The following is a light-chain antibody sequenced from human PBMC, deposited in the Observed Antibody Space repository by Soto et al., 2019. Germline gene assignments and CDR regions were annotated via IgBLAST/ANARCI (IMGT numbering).Light chain of an antibody. V-gene: IGKV1-39*01. CDR3: QQSYGNPG. CDR1: QSITNY. Sequence: DIQMTQSPSALSASVGDRVTITCRASQSITNYLNWYQHKPGQAPNLLIYAASTLQSGVPSRFSGSGSGTDFTLTITSLQPEDFGTYYCQQSYGNPGFAPGTKVDIK. J-gene: IGKJ3*01. CDR2: AAS.